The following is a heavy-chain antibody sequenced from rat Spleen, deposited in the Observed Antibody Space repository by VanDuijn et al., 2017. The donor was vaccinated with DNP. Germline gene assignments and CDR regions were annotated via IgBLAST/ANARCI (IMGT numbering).Heavy chain of an antibody. V-gene: IGHV5S23*01. CDR3: ARPLGYGGFPY. CDR2: ISYDGGIT. J-gene: IGHJ3*01. Sequence: EVQLVESGGGLVQPGNSLKLSCAASGFTFSDYNMAWVRQAPTKGLEWVAYISYDGGITNYGDSVKGRFTISRDNAKSTLYLQMDSLRSEDMATYYCARPLGYGGFPYWGQGTLVTVSS. CDR1: GFTFSDYN. D-gene: IGHD1-11*01.